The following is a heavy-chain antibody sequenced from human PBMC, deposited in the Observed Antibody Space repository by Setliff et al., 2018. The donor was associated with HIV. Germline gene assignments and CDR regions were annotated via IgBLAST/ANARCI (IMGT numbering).Heavy chain of an antibody. J-gene: IGHJ4*02. V-gene: IGHV4-30-4*08. CDR2: IYYSGNP. Sequence: SETLSLTCTVSGGSISSGYYYWSWIRQHPGKGLEWIGYIYYSGNPFYNPSLRSRVTISLDTSKNQFSLKLRSVNAADTAVYYCEVAGQWGQGTLVTVSS. CDR1: GGSISSGYYY. CDR3: EVAGQ. D-gene: IGHD6-19*01.